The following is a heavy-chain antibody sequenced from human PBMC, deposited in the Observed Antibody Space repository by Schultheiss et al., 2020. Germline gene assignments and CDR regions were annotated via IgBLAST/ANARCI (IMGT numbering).Heavy chain of an antibody. Sequence: SETLSLICTVSGGSISSYYWSWIRQPPGKGLEWIGYIYYSGSTNYNPSLKSRVTISVDTSKNQFSLKLSSVTAADTAVYYCATSGSYDYYYYYMDVWGKGTTVTGYS. J-gene: IGHJ6*03. CDR1: GGSISSYY. CDR2: IYYSGST. CDR3: ATSGSYDYYYYYMDV. D-gene: IGHD1-26*01. V-gene: IGHV4-59*01.